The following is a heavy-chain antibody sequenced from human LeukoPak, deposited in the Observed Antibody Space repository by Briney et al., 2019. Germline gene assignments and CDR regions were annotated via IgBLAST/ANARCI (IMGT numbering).Heavy chain of an antibody. CDR2: INHSGST. Sequence: PSETLSLTCAVYGGSFSGYYWSWIRQPPGKGLEWIGEINHSGSTNYNPSLKSRVTISVDTSKNQFSLKPSSVTAADTAVYYCTSGSYSFYYMDVWGKGTTVTVSS. CDR3: TSGSYSFYYMDV. V-gene: IGHV4-34*01. J-gene: IGHJ6*03. CDR1: GGSFSGYY. D-gene: IGHD1-26*01.